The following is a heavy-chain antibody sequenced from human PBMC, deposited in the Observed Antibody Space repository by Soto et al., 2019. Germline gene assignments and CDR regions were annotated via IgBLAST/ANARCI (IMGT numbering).Heavy chain of an antibody. Sequence: ASVKVSCKASGYTFTSYGISWVRQAPGQGLEWMGWISAYNGNTNYAQKLQGRVTMTTDTSTSTAYMELRSLRSDDTAVYYCARFIGLVRGGLPFYYYYYMDVWGKGTTVTVSS. CDR2: ISAYNGNT. CDR3: ARFIGLVRGGLPFYYYYYMDV. V-gene: IGHV1-18*01. D-gene: IGHD6-6*01. J-gene: IGHJ6*03. CDR1: GYTFTSYG.